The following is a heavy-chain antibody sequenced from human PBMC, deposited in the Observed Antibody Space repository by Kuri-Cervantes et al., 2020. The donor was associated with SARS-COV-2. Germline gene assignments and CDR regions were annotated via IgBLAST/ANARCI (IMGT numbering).Heavy chain of an antibody. J-gene: IGHJ5*02. V-gene: IGHV4-4*02. CDR3: ATLIDTAMVTLGGSSWFDP. D-gene: IGHD5-18*01. CDR1: GGSISTTNW. Sequence: SETLSLTCAVCGGSISTTNWWTWVRQPPGKGLGWIGQIFHSGSTNYSPSFEGQVTISADKSINTAYLQWSSLKASDTAMYYCATLIDTAMVTLGGSSWFDPWGQGTLVTVSS. CDR2: IFHSGST.